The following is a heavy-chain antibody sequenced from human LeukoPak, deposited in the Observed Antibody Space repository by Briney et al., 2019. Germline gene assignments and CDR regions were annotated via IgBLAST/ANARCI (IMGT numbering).Heavy chain of an antibody. CDR2: INHSGST. CDR3: ARGPRYVWGSYRFNNWFDP. J-gene: IGHJ5*02. Sequence: PSETLSLTCAVYGGSFSGYYWSWIRQPPGKGLEWIGEINHSGSTNYNPSLKSRVTISVDTSKNQFSLKLSSVTAADTAVYHCARGPRYVWGSYRFNNWFDPWGQGTLVTVSS. V-gene: IGHV4-34*01. CDR1: GGSFSGYY. D-gene: IGHD3-16*02.